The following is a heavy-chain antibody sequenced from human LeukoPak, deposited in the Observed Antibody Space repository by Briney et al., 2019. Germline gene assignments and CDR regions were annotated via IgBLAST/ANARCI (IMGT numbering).Heavy chain of an antibody. J-gene: IGHJ1*01. CDR1: GFTFSSYA. Sequence: GSLRLSCAASGFTFSSYAMSWVRQAPGKGLEWVSAISGSGGSTYYADSVKGRFTISRDNSKNTLYLQMNSLRAEDTAVYYCAKDYGDYPAEYSQHWGQGPLVTVTS. D-gene: IGHD4-17*01. CDR2: ISGSGGST. CDR3: AKDYGDYPAEYSQH. V-gene: IGHV3-23*01.